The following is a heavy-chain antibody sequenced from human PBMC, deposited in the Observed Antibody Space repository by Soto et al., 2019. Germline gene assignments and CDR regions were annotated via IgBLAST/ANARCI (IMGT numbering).Heavy chain of an antibody. D-gene: IGHD3-10*01. V-gene: IGHV4-4*02. CDR2: IYHSGST. Sequence: SETLSLTCAVSGGSISSSNWWSWVRQPPGKGLEWIGEIYHSGSTNCNPSLKSRVTISVDMSKNQFSLKLSSVTAADTAVYYCARDSSGSGSYWFDPWGQGTLVTVSS. J-gene: IGHJ5*02. CDR1: GGSISSSNW. CDR3: ARDSSGSGSYWFDP.